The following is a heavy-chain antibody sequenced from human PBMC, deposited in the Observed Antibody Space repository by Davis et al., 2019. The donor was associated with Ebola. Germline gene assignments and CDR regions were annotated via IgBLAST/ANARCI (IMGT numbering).Heavy chain of an antibody. CDR3: ARGGDLGVDY. J-gene: IGHJ4*02. Sequence: SETLSLTCAVYGGSFSGYYWSWIRQPPGKGLEWIGEINHSGSTNYNPSLKSRVTISVDTSKNQFSLKLSSVTAADTAVYYCARGGDLGVDYWGQGTLVTVSS. D-gene: IGHD3-16*01. V-gene: IGHV4-34*01. CDR2: INHSGST. CDR1: GGSFSGYY.